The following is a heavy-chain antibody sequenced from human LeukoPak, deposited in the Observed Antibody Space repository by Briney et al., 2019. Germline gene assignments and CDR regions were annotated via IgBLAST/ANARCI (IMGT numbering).Heavy chain of an antibody. Sequence: SETLSLTCTVSGGSISSYYWSWIRQPPGKGLEWIGYIYYSGSTNYNPSLKSRVTISVDTSKNQFSLKLSSVTAADTAVYYCARDPSNHPHYYYYMDVWGKGTTVTVSS. CDR3: ARDPSNHPHYYYYMDV. V-gene: IGHV4-59*01. D-gene: IGHD1-14*01. J-gene: IGHJ6*03. CDR2: IYYSGST. CDR1: GGSISSYY.